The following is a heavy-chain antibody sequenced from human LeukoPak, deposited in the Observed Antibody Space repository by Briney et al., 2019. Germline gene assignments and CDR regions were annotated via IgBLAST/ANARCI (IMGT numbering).Heavy chain of an antibody. J-gene: IGHJ6*02. V-gene: IGHV3-33*01. Sequence: GGSLRLSCAASGFTFSSYGMHWVRQAPGKGLEWVAVIWYDGSNKYYADSVKGRFAISRDNFKNTLYLQMNSLRAEDTAVYYCARDRGTTPKYYYGTDVWGQGTTVAVSS. D-gene: IGHD2-2*01. CDR3: ARDRGTTPKYYYGTDV. CDR2: IWYDGSNK. CDR1: GFTFSSYG.